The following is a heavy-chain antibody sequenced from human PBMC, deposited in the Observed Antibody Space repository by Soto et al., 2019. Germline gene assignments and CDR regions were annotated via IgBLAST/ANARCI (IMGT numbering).Heavy chain of an antibody. J-gene: IGHJ4*02. CDR3: ARDLPYYDFWSGYYWVY. CDR1: GFTFSSYW. CDR2: IKQDGSEK. D-gene: IGHD3-3*01. V-gene: IGHV3-7*01. Sequence: GGSLRLSCAASGFTFSSYWMSWVRQAPGKGLEWVANIKQDGSEKYYVDSVKGRFTISRDNAKNSLYLQMNSLGAEDTAVYYCARDLPYYDFWSGYYWVYWGQGTLVTVSS.